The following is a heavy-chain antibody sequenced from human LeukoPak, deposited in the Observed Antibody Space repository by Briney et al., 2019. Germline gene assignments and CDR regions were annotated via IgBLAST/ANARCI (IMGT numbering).Heavy chain of an antibody. V-gene: IGHV1-69*04. CDR2: IIPILGIA. J-gene: IGHJ5*02. CDR3: ARDRSDIVVVVADRNWFDP. Sequence: SVKASCKASGGTFSSYAISWVRQAPGQGLEWMGRIIPILGIANYAQKFQGRVTITADKSTSTAYMELSSLRSEDTAVYYCARDRSDIVVVVADRNWFDPWGQGTLVTVSS. CDR1: GGTFSSYA. D-gene: IGHD2-15*01.